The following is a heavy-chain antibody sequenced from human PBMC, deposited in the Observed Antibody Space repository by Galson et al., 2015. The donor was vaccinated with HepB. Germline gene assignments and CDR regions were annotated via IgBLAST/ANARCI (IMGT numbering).Heavy chain of an antibody. J-gene: IGHJ5*02. CDR2: ISYDGSNK. D-gene: IGHD2-15*01. CDR3: ARDWGCSGGSCYQGWFDP. V-gene: IGHV3-30-3*01. Sequence: SLRLSCAASGFTFSSYAMHWVRQAPGKGLEWVAVISYDGSNKYYADSVKGRFTISRDNSKNTLYLQMNSLRAEDTAVYYCARDWGCSGGSCYQGWFDPWGQGTLVTVSS. CDR1: GFTFSSYA.